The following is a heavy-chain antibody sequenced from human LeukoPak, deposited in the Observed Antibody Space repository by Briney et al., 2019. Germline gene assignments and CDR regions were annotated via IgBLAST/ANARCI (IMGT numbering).Heavy chain of an antibody. J-gene: IGHJ6*03. V-gene: IGHV5-51*01. CDR2: IYPGDSDT. Sequence: GESLQISCKGSGYRFTSYWIGWVRQMPGKGLEWMGIIYPGDSDTRYSPSFQGQVTISADKSISTAYLQWSSLKASDTAMYYCARVDYDILTGNYYMDVWGKGTTVTVSS. CDR3: ARVDYDILTGNYYMDV. CDR1: GYRFTSYW. D-gene: IGHD3-9*01.